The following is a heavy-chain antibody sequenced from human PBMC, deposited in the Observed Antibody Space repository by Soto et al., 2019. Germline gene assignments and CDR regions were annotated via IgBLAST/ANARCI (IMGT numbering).Heavy chain of an antibody. V-gene: IGHV3-21*01. CDR1: GFTFLSFT. CDR2: ISSNSAYI. D-gene: IGHD6-13*01. J-gene: IGHJ5*02. CDR3: TRDASRDSSARGWFDP. Sequence: PWWYLSLSCAAYGFTFLSFTINWVRQSPGKGLEWVSTISSNSAYIYYTDALRGRFTISRDNAKNSLHLQMNSLRAEDTAVYYCTRDASRDSSARGWFDPWGPGTLVTVSS.